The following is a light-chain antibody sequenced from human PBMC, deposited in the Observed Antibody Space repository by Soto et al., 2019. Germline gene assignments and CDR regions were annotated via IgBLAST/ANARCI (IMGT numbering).Light chain of an antibody. V-gene: IGKV1-39*01. CDR2: AAS. CDR3: QQSSTIPRT. CDR1: QHIATY. Sequence: DIQMTQSPSALSASVGDRVTISCRSSQHIATYLNWYQHKPGKAPKLLVYAASTLQGGVPSRFSGSGSGTDFRLTISSLQPDDFATYYCQQSSTIPRTFGQGTKLDLK. J-gene: IGKJ1*01.